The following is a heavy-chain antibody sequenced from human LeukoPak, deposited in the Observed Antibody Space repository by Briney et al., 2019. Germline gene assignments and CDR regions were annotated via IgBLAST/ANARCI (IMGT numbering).Heavy chain of an antibody. CDR3: ASIYGDY. J-gene: IGHJ4*02. Sequence: GGSLRLSCAASGFTFSSYWMTWVRQAPGKGLEWVANIKPVGNEQHYVDSVKGRFTISRDNAKNSLYLQVDSLRAEDTAVYYCASIYGDYWGQGTLVTVSS. CDR2: IKPVGNEQ. CDR1: GFTFSSYW. V-gene: IGHV3-7*05. D-gene: IGHD2-2*02.